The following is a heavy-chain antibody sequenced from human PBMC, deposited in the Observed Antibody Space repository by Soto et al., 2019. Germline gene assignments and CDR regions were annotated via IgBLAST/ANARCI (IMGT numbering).Heavy chain of an antibody. Sequence: EVQVVESGGGLIQPGGSLRLSCEVSGFSVTANYMSWVRQAPGKGLEWVSVIYSGGSTYYIDSVKGRFSISRDISKNTHYLQTNTIRAAATAAYRCQGYDHWSQETLGTVSS. J-gene: IGHJ5*02. CDR2: IYSGGST. V-gene: IGHV3-53*01. CDR3: QGYDH. CDR1: GFSVTANY. D-gene: IGHD5-12*01.